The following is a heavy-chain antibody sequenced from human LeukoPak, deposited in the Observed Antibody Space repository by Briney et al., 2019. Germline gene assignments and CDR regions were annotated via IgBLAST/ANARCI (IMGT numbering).Heavy chain of an antibody. CDR3: AKQLWFGELLDPVDY. Sequence: PGGSLRLSCAASGFTFSSYAMSWVRQAPGKGLEWVSAISGSGGSTYYADSVKGRFTISRDNSKNTLYLQMNSLRAEDTAVYYCAKQLWFGELLDPVDYWGQGTLVTVSS. V-gene: IGHV3-23*01. CDR2: ISGSGGST. J-gene: IGHJ4*02. CDR1: GFTFSSYA. D-gene: IGHD3-10*01.